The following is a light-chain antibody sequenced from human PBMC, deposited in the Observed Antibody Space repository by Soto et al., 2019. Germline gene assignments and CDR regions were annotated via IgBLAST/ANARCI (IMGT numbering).Light chain of an antibody. CDR3: SSYTDSPTLEV. Sequence: QSALTQPASVSGSPGQSITISCTGTSSDVGAYNYVSWYQQYPGKAPQLMIYEVTNRPSGVSNRFSGSKSGNTASLTISGLPAEDEADYYCSSYTDSPTLEVFGTGTKVTAL. CDR1: SSDVGAYNY. CDR2: EVT. V-gene: IGLV2-14*01. J-gene: IGLJ1*01.